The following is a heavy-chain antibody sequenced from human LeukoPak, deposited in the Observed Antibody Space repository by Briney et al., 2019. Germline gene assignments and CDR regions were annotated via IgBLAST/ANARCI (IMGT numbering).Heavy chain of an antibody. V-gene: IGHV3-7*01. J-gene: IGHJ4*02. D-gene: IGHD2-8*02. CDR2: IKQDGSAK. CDR3: AKDLAGAFDY. Sequence: PGGSLRLSCAASGLTFSSCWMSWVRQAPGKGLEWVANIKQDGSAKYYVDSVKGRFTISRDNAKNSLYLQMDGLRAEDTAVYYCAKDLAGAFDYWGQGTPVTVSS. CDR1: GLTFSSCW.